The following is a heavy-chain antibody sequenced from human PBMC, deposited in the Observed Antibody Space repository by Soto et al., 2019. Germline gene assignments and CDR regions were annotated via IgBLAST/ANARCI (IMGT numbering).Heavy chain of an antibody. CDR1: GYSFTSYW. D-gene: IGHD3-22*01. J-gene: IGHJ5*02. V-gene: IGHV5-10-1*01. Sequence: GESLKISCKGSGYSFTSYWISWVRQMPGKGLEWMGRIDPSDSYTNYSPSFQGHVTISADKSISTAYLQWSSLKASDTAMYYCARQMSGYYDSSGYPPGWFDPWGQGTLVTVSS. CDR2: IDPSDSYT. CDR3: ARQMSGYYDSSGYPPGWFDP.